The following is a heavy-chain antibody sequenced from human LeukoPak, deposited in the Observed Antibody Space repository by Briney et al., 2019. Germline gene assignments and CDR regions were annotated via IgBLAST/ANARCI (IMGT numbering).Heavy chain of an antibody. CDR2: MSSDGRKE. D-gene: IGHD2-21*02. CDR3: SGDGDVTGVTFDC. J-gene: IGHJ4*02. V-gene: IGHV3-30*15. Sequence: PGGSLRLSCAPSGYTLCSFATHWAPEAPRKGLEGVAVMSSDGRKEYYADCVKGRFTISRDNSKSTLFLQMSSLRPEDTAVYYCSGDGDVTGVTFDCWGPGTLVTVSS. CDR1: GYTLCSFA.